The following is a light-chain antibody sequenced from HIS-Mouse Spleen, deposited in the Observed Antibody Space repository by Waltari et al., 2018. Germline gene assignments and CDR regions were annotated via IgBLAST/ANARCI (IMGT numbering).Light chain of an antibody. Sequence: QSALTQPRPVSGSPGQSVTISCTGTSSDVGSYNYVSWYQQHPGKAPKLMIYDVSKRPSGVPDRFSGSKSGNTASLTISGLQAEDEADYYCCSYAGSYTGVFGTGTKVTVL. J-gene: IGLJ1*01. V-gene: IGLV2-11*01. CDR2: DVS. CDR1: SSDVGSYNY. CDR3: CSYAGSYTGV.